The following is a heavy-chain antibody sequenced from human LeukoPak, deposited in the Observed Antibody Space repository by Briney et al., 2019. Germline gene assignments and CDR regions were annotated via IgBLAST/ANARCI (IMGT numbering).Heavy chain of an antibody. J-gene: IGHJ4*02. CDR3: AKDPLLYSSSWPYYFDY. CDR1: GFTFDDYA. CDR2: FSWNSGSI. V-gene: IGHV3-9*01. D-gene: IGHD6-13*01. Sequence: PGRSLRLSCAASGFTFDDYAMHWVRQAPGKGLEWVSGFSWNSGSIGYADSVKGRFTISGDNAKNSLYLQMNSLRAEDTALYYCAKDPLLYSSSWPYYFDYWGQGTLVTVSS.